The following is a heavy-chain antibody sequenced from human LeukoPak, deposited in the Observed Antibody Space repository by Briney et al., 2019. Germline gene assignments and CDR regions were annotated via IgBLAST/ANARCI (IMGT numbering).Heavy chain of an antibody. Sequence: ASVKVSCKASGYTFTSYAMNWVRQAPGQGLEWMGWINTNTGNPTYAQGFTGRFVFSLDTSVSTAYLQISSLKAEDTAVYYCARAGGRDGYKNYYYYGMDVWAKGPRSPSP. V-gene: IGHV7-4-1*02. D-gene: IGHD5-24*01. CDR3: ARAGGRDGYKNYYYYGMDV. J-gene: IGHJ6*02. CDR2: INTNTGNP. CDR1: GYTFTSYA.